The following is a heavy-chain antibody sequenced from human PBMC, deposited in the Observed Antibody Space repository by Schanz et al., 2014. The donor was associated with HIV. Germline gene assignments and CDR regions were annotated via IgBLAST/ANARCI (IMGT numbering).Heavy chain of an antibody. Sequence: QVHLQESGPGLVKPSETLSLTCSVSGGSIGNYYWSWVRQPAGKGLEWIGRIHATGSTSYSPSLKSRVTVSVDTAQNQISLNLSSVTAADTAVYYCARAFCSGGSCFAGYGLDVWGQGTTVTVSS. CDR1: GGSIGNYY. D-gene: IGHD2-15*01. J-gene: IGHJ6*02. V-gene: IGHV4-4*07. CDR2: IHATGST. CDR3: ARAFCSGGSCFAGYGLDV.